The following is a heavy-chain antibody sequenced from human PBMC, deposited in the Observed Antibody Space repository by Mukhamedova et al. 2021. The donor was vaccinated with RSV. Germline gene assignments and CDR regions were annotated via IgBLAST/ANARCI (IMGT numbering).Heavy chain of an antibody. CDR3: ARSSGYSSGWYGKGLRWFDP. Sequence: LKSRVTISVDTSKNQFSLKLSSVTAADTAVYYCARSSGYSSGWYGKGLRWFDPWGQGTLVTVSS. J-gene: IGHJ5*02. D-gene: IGHD6-19*01. V-gene: IGHV4-34*01.